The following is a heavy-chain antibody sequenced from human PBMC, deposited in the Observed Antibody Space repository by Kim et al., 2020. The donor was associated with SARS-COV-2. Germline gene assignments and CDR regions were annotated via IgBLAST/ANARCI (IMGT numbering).Heavy chain of an antibody. Sequence: SETLSLTCTVSGGSISSYYWSWIRQPPGKGLEWIGYIYYSGSTNYNPSLKSRVTISVDTSKNQFSLKLSSVTAADTAVYYCASSRDGYNPTFDYWGQGTLVTVSS. J-gene: IGHJ4*02. CDR1: GGSISSYY. CDR3: ASSRDGYNPTFDY. V-gene: IGHV4-59*01. D-gene: IGHD5-12*01. CDR2: IYYSGST.